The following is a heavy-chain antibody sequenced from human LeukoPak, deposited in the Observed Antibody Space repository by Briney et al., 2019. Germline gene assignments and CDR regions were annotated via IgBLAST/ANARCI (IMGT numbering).Heavy chain of an antibody. CDR3: ARDSLLAVVVPAGYYGMDV. V-gene: IGHV3-21*01. D-gene: IGHD2-2*01. J-gene: IGHJ6*02. CDR2: ISSSSSYI. Sequence: GGSLRLSCAASGFTFSSYSMNWVRQAPGKGLEWVSSISSSSSYIYYADSVKGRFTISRDNPKNSLYLQMNSLRAEDTAVYYCARDSLLAVVVPAGYYGMDVWGQGTTVTVSS. CDR1: GFTFSSYS.